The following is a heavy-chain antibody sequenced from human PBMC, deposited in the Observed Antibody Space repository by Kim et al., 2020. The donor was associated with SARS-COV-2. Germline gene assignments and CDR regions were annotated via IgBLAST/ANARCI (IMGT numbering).Heavy chain of an antibody. CDR1: GGSFSGYY. V-gene: IGHV4-34*01. CDR2: INHSGST. CDR3: ARSTLYCSGGSCYNDY. Sequence: SETLSLTCAVYGGSFSGYYWSWIRQPPGKGLEWIGEINHSGSTNYNPSLKSRVTISVDTSKNQFSLKLSSVTAADTAVYYCARSTLYCSGGSCYNDYWG. D-gene: IGHD2-15*01. J-gene: IGHJ4*01.